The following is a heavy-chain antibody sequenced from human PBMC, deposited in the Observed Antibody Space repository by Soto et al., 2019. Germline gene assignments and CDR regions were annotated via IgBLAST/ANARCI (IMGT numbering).Heavy chain of an antibody. J-gene: IGHJ6*02. CDR1: GFTFSSYG. Sequence: QVQLVESGGGVVQSGRSLRLSCAASGFTFSSYGIQWVRQAPGKGLEWVALISDDGSNKYYADSVKGRFTTSRDNSKNTLYLQMNSRRPEDTAVYYCAKERYGQLWLEDYGLDVWGQGTTVTVSS. D-gene: IGHD3-10*01. CDR3: AKERYGQLWLEDYGLDV. CDR2: ISDDGSNK. V-gene: IGHV3-30*18.